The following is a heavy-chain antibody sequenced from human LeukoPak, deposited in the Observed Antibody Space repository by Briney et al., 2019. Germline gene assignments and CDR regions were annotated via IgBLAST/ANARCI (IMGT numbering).Heavy chain of an antibody. Sequence: PGGSLRLSCAASGFTFSSYAMHWVRQAPGKGLEWVAVILYDGSNKYYADSVKGRFTISRDNSKNTLYLQMNSLRAEDTAVYYCARADTAMVTSNWFDPWGQGTLVTVSS. V-gene: IGHV3-30*04. CDR2: ILYDGSNK. D-gene: IGHD5-18*01. CDR1: GFTFSSYA. J-gene: IGHJ5*02. CDR3: ARADTAMVTSNWFDP.